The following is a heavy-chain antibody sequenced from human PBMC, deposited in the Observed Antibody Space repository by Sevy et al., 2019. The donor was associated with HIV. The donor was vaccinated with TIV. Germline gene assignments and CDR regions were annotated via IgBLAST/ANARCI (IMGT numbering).Heavy chain of an antibody. CDR2: LIGGGSRT. CDR3: AKRRVQSGRSGGGANYGMDV. CDR1: GFPFSSYA. Sequence: GGSLRLSCAASGFPFSSYAMSWVRQAPGKGLEWVSTLIGGGSRTYYADSVTGRFIISRDNSRNTLYLQMNSLRAEDTAIYYGAKRRVQSGRSGGGANYGMDVCGRGTTVTVSS. J-gene: IGHJ6*02. V-gene: IGHV3-23*01. D-gene: IGHD2-8*02.